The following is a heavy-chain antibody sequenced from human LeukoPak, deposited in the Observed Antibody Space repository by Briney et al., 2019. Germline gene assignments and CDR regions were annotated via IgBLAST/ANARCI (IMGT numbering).Heavy chain of an antibody. CDR1: GFTFSSYS. CDR3: ASRSGYYYYYYGMDV. V-gene: IGHV3-21*01. D-gene: IGHD3-22*01. J-gene: IGHJ6*02. CDR2: ISGSSSYI. Sequence: GGSLRLSCAASGFTFSSYSMNWVRQAPGKGLEWVSSISGSSSYIYYADSVKGRFTISRDNAKNSLYLQMNSLRAEDTAVYYCASRSGYYYYYYGMDVWGQGTTVTVSS.